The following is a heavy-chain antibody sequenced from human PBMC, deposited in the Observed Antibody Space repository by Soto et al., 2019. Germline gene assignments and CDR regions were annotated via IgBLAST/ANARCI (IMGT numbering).Heavy chain of an antibody. CDR2: ISAYNGNT. CDR3: VRVVLMVYPNWFDP. Sequence: ASLKVSCKASGYTFTSYGISWVRQAPGQGLEWMGWISAYNGNTNYAQKLQGRVTMTTDTSTSTAYMELRSLRSDDTAVYYCVRVVLMVYPNWFDPWGQGTLVTVSS. D-gene: IGHD2-8*01. J-gene: IGHJ5*02. V-gene: IGHV1-18*01. CDR1: GYTFTSYG.